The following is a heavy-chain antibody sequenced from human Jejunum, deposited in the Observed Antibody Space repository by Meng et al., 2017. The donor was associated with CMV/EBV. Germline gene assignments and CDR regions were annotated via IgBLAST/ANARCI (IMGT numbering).Heavy chain of an antibody. D-gene: IGHD3-22*01. J-gene: IGHJ4*02. CDR1: SCYY. Sequence: SCYYWGWIRQPPGKGPEWIGSIYYSGSTDYNPSLRSRVTISVDTSKNQFSLNLSSVSAADTAVYYCARHNYFYDSSGYLWRWHYFDYWGQGTLVTVSS. CDR2: IYYSGST. CDR3: ARHNYFYDSSGYLWRWHYFDY. V-gene: IGHV4-39*01.